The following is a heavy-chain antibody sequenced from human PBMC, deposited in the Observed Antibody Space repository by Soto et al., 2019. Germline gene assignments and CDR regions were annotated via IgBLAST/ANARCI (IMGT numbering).Heavy chain of an antibody. D-gene: IGHD3-22*01. V-gene: IGHV1-69*12. Sequence: QVQLVQSGAEVKKPGSSVKVSCKASGGTFSSYTISWVRQAPGQGREWMGGIIPIFGTANYAQRFQGRVTITADESTSTAYMELSSLRSEDTAVYYCAIQGESSGSYYYGMDVWGQGTTVIVSS. CDR3: AIQGESSGSYYYGMDV. J-gene: IGHJ6*02. CDR2: IIPIFGTA. CDR1: GGTFSSYT.